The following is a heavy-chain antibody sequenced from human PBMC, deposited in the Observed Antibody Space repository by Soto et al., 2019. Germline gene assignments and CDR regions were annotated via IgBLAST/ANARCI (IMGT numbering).Heavy chain of an antibody. CDR3: AREVDPYYGGNSLSLDY. CDR2: IIPKFGTT. J-gene: IGHJ4*02. V-gene: IGHV1-69*13. Sequence: QVQLVQSGAEVKKPGSSVKVSCKASGGTFSTYGINWVRLAPGQGLEWMGWIIPKFGTTKNAQKFQGRVTLTADESTNTAYMELKYLRSEVTAVYFCAREVDPYYGGNSLSLDYWGQGTLVTVSS. D-gene: IGHD4-17*01. CDR1: GGTFSTYG.